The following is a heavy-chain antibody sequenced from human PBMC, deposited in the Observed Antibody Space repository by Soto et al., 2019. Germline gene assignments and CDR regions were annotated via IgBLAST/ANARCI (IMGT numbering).Heavy chain of an antibody. Sequence: GGLPSLSWAASRMSSISYSMNLARPAPGKGLEWVSSISSSSSYIYYVDSVKGRFTISRDNAKNSLYLQMNSLRAEDTAVYYCARTYXGLVNRYCNPECGRIWGQGTLVTVSS. CDR2: ISSSSSYI. CDR1: RMSSISYS. J-gene: IGHJ4*02. V-gene: IGHV3-21*01. CDR3: ARTYXGLVNRYCNPECGRI. D-gene: IGHD2-15*01.